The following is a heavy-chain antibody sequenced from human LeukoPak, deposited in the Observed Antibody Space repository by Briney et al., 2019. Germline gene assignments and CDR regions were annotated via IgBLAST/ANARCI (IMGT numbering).Heavy chain of an antibody. D-gene: IGHD6-19*01. J-gene: IGHJ4*02. CDR2: TYYRSKWYN. CDR3: ARDRSGFDY. V-gene: IGHV6-1*01. CDR1: GDTFSSNSAA. Sequence: SQTLSLTCAVSGDTFSSNSAAWHWIRQSPSRGLEWLGRTYYRSKWYNDYAVYVESRISINPDTSKNQFSLQLNSVTPEDTAVYYCARDRSGFDYWGQGTLVTVSS.